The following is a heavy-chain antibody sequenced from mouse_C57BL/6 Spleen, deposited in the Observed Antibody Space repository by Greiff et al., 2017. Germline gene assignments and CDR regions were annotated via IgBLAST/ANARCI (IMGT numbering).Heavy chain of an antibody. Sequence: QVQLQQPGAELVKPGASVKMSCKASGYTFTSYCITWVKQRPGQGLEWIGDIYPGSGSTNYNEKFKSKATMTVDTSSSPAYMQLSSLTSDDSAVYYCTIKEDYEDAIDYWGQGTSVTVSA. D-gene: IGHD2-4*01. J-gene: IGHJ4*01. CDR1: GYTFTSYC. CDR2: IYPGSGST. CDR3: TIKEDYEDAIDY. V-gene: IGHV1-55*01.